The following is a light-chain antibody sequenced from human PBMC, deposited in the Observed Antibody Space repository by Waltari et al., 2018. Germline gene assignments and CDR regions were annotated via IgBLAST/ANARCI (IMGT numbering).Light chain of an antibody. Sequence: QSALTQTATVSGSPGQSITISCSGTSSDIGNYNLVSWYQQHPGKAPTLITYDVNKRPSGVSNRFSGSKSGNTAFLTVSGLQTADEADYYCCSYAGSAVSVFGGGTKLTV. J-gene: IGLJ3*02. V-gene: IGLV2-23*02. CDR1: SSDIGNYNL. CDR2: DVN. CDR3: CSYAGSAVSV.